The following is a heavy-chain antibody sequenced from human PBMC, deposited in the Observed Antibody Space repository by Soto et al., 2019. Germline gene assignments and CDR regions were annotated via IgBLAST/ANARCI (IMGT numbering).Heavy chain of an antibody. Sequence: QVQLQESGPGLVKPLQTLSLTCTVSGDSVSGGYYWSWVRQRPRKGLEWIGYVSPIGTPYYSPSLTSRVSISMDTSKNQLSLEVRSVTAADTAVYYCARDRGSYGMDVWGQGTTVTVSS. CDR3: ARDRGSYGMDV. CDR1: GDSVSGGYY. CDR2: VSPIGTP. J-gene: IGHJ6*02. V-gene: IGHV4-31*03.